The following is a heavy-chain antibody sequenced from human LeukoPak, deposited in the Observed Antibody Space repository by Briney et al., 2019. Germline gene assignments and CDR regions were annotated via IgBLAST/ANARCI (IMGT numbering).Heavy chain of an antibody. V-gene: IGHV3-9*01. Sequence: PGGSLRLSCAASGFTFDDYGMYWVRQPPGKGPEWVSGISWNSRRLGYADSVKGRFTISRDNAKNSLYLQMNSLRVEDTALYYCAKETCDGDYESFALDYWGLGALVTVSS. CDR1: GFTFDDYG. CDR3: AKETCDGDYESFALDY. D-gene: IGHD4-17*01. J-gene: IGHJ4*02. CDR2: ISWNSRRL.